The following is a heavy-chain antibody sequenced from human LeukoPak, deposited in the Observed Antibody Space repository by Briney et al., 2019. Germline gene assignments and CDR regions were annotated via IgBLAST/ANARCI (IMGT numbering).Heavy chain of an antibody. CDR2: ISNNGGYT. CDR3: ARIMLSWREFDC. CDR1: GFTFSSSA. V-gene: IGHV3-23*01. D-gene: IGHD1-26*01. Sequence: GSLRLSCAASGFTFSSSAMSWVRQAPGKGLEWVSAISNNGGYTYYADSVQGRFTISRDNSKSTLCLQMNSLRAEDTAVYYCARIMLSWREFDCWGQGTLVTVSS. J-gene: IGHJ4*02.